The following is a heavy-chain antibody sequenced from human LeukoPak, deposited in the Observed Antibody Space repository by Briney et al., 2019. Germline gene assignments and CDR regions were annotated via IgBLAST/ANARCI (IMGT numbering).Heavy chain of an antibody. J-gene: IGHJ3*02. CDR3: AREYYYDSSGYLDAFDI. Sequence: ASVKVSCKASGYTFTSYGISWVRQAPGQGLEWMGWISAGNGNTKYSQEFQGRVTITRDTSASTAYMELSSLRSEDTAVYYCAREYYYDSSGYLDAFDIWGQGTMVTVSS. CDR2: ISAGNGNT. CDR1: GYTFTSYG. V-gene: IGHV1-18*01. D-gene: IGHD3-22*01.